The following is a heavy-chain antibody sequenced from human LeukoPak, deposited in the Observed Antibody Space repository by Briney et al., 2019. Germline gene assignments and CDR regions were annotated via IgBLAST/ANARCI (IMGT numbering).Heavy chain of an antibody. CDR3: ATATYYYDSSGYYFDY. CDR1: GYTFTGYY. CDR2: INPNSGGT. J-gene: IGHJ4*02. D-gene: IGHD3-22*01. V-gene: IGHV1-2*02. Sequence: ASVKVSCKASGYTFTGYYMHWVRQAPGQGLEWMGWINPNSGGTNYAQKFQGRVTMTRDTSISTAYMELSRLRSEDTAVYYCATATYYYDSSGYYFDYWGQGTLVTVSS.